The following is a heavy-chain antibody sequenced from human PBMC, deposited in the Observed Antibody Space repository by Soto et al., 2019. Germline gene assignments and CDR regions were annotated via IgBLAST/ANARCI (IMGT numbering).Heavy chain of an antibody. V-gene: IGHV3-23*01. J-gene: IGHJ4*02. D-gene: IGHD3-22*01. CDR3: ATRRGSSGYLNTDY. Sequence: PGGSLRLSCAACGFTFSSYAMSWVRQAPGKGLEWASAISGSGGSTYYADSVKGRFTISRDNSKNTLYLQMNSLRAEDTAVYYYATRRGSSGYLNTDYWGQGTLVTVSS. CDR1: GFTFSSYA. CDR2: ISGSGGST.